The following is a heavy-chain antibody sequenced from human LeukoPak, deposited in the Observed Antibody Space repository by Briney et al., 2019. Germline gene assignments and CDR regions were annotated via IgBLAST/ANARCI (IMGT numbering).Heavy chain of an antibody. Sequence: GGSLRLSCAASGFTFSSYEMNWVRQAPGKGLEWVSYISSSGSTIYYADSVKGRFTISRDNAKNSLYLQMNSLRAEDTAVYYCARVYYDILTGYGHWGQGTLVTVSS. D-gene: IGHD3-9*01. V-gene: IGHV3-48*03. CDR1: GFTFSSYE. CDR3: ARVYYDILTGYGH. CDR2: ISSSGSTI. J-gene: IGHJ4*02.